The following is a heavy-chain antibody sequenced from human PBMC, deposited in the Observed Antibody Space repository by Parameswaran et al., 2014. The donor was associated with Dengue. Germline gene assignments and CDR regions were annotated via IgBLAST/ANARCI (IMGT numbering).Heavy chain of an antibody. CDR3: ARGQYSSKCFDY. V-gene: IGHV4-34*01. J-gene: IGHJ4*02. CDR2: INHSGST. D-gene: IGHD6-13*01. Sequence: VRQAPGKGLEWIGEINHSGSTNYNPSLKSRVTISVDTSKNQFSLKLSSVTAADTAVYYCARGQYSSKCFDYWGQGTLVTVSS.